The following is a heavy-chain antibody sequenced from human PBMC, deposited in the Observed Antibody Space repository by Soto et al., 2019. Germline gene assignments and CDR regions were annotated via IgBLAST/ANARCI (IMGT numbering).Heavy chain of an antibody. CDR3: AKGPPDDRSGWEYFVEY. CDR2: ISGSGGST. J-gene: IGHJ4*02. D-gene: IGHD3-22*01. V-gene: IGHV3-23*01. CDR1: GLTFSTYA. Sequence: GGSLRLSCVVSGLTFSTYAMSWVRQAPGKGLEWVSGISGSGGSTYYADSVKGRFTISRDNSKNTVYLQMTSPRAEDTAVYYCAKGPPDDRSGWEYFVEYWGQGPLVTVSS.